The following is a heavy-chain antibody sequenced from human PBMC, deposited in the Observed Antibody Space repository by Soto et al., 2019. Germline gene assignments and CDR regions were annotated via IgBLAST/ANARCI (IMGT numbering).Heavy chain of an antibody. CDR3: ARSSGYYLIDY. J-gene: IGHJ4*02. V-gene: IGHV1-3*01. CDR1: GYTFTSYA. D-gene: IGHD3-22*01. CDR2: INAGNGNT. Sequence: QVQLVQSGAEVKKPGASVKVSCKASGYTFTSYAMHWVRQAPGQRLEWMGWINAGNGNTKYSQKFQGRVTITRDTSASTAYMELSSLRSEDTAVHYCARSSGYYLIDYWGQGTLVTVSS.